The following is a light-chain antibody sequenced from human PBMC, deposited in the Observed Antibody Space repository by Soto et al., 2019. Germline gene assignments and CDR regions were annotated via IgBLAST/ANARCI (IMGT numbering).Light chain of an antibody. CDR2: KIS. CDR1: QSLAHSDGNTY. V-gene: IGKV2-24*01. Sequence: DVGVSLTPLSSPVTLGQPAALSCRSSQSLAHSDGNTYLSWLQQRPGQPPRLLIYKISNRLSGVPDRFSGSGAGTDFTLKISRVEAEDVGVYYCMQATHFPRTFGQGTKVDIK. J-gene: IGKJ1*01. CDR3: MQATHFPRT.